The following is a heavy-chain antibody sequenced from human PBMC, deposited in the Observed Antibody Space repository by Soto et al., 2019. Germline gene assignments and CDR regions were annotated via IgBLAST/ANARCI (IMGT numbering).Heavy chain of an antibody. CDR2: ISDDGASI. V-gene: IGHV3-48*03. D-gene: IGHD5-18*01. J-gene: IGHJ4*02. CDR1: GFSFSSFA. Sequence: PGGSLRLSCEASGFSFSSFAMNWVRPAPGRGLEWVSYISDDGASIYYADSLKGRFTISRDNAKNPLSLQMNNLRAEDTAVYYCARENSVQAWLHHFDHWGLGTLVTVSS. CDR3: ARENSVQAWLHHFDH.